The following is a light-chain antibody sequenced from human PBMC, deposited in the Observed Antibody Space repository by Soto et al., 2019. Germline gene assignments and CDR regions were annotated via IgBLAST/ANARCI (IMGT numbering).Light chain of an antibody. CDR1: QSLSSN. CDR3: QQYNKWPRT. Sequence: DTVLTQYTATLSVSPGERCSVSFMASQSLSSNLAWYHQKPGQAPRLLIYDASTRATGIPARYSGSGSGTEFNFTISSLQSEDFAVYFCQQYNKWPRTFGQGTKVDVK. V-gene: IGKV3-15*01. J-gene: IGKJ1*01. CDR2: DAS.